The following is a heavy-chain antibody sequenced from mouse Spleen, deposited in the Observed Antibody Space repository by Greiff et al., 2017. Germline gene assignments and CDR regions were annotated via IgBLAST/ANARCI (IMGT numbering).Heavy chain of an antibody. Sequence: EVQRVESGPGLVKPSQSLSLTCSVTGYSITSGYYWNWIRQFPGNKLEWMGYISYDGSNNYNPSLKNRISITRDTSKNQFFLKLNSVTTEDTATYYCARLLRYYFDYWGQGTTLTVSS. D-gene: IGHD1-1*01. CDR2: ISYDGSN. CDR1: GYSITSGYY. J-gene: IGHJ2*01. V-gene: IGHV3-6*01. CDR3: ARLLRYYFDY.